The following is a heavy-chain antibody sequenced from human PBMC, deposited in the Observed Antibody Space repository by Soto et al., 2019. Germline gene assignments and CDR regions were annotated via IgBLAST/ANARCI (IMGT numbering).Heavy chain of an antibody. CDR1: GYTFTSYG. CDR3: ARLARWLVLGYYYYGMDV. D-gene: IGHD2-8*02. V-gene: IGHV1-18*04. CDR2: MSAYNGNT. Sequence: AAVKVSCKASGYTFTSYGISWVRQAAGQGLEWMGWMSAYNGNTNYAQKLQGRVTMTTDTSTSTAYMELRSLRSDDTAVYYCARLARWLVLGYYYYGMDVWAQGTTGTVS. J-gene: IGHJ6*02.